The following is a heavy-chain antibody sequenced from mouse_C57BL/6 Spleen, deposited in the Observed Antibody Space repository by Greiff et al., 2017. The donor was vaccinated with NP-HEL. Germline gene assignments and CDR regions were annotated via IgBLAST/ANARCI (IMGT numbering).Heavy chain of an antibody. V-gene: IGHV1-69*01. Sequence: VQLQQPGAELVMPGASVKLSCKASGYTFTSYWMHWVKQRPGQGLEWIGEIDPSDSYTNYNQKFKGKSTLTVDKSSSTAYMQLSSLTSEDSAVYYCASGRPWFAYWGQGTLVTVSA. CDR1: GYTFTSYW. CDR3: ASGRPWFAY. J-gene: IGHJ3*01. D-gene: IGHD1-1*01. CDR2: IDPSDSYT.